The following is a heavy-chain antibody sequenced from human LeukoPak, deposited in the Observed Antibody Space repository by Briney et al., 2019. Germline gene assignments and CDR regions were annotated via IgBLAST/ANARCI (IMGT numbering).Heavy chain of an antibody. D-gene: IGHD7-27*01. CDR3: AGTGGPFDY. V-gene: IGHV3-48*01. CDR1: GFTFSRFN. CDR2: ISSSSSTI. J-gene: IGHJ4*02. Sequence: GGSLRLSCAASGFTFSRFNMNWVRQAPGKGLEWVSYISSSSSTIYYADSVKGRFTISRDNSKNTLYLQMNSLRAEDTAVYYCAGTGGPFDYWGQGTLVTVSS.